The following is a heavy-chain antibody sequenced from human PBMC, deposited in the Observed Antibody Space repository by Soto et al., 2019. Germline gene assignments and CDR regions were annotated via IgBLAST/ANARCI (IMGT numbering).Heavy chain of an antibody. V-gene: IGHV4-31*03. CDR3: GRDAVTKRDFYYYGMDV. D-gene: IGHD4-4*01. CDR2: ISYSGST. J-gene: IGHJ6*02. CDR1: GGSIKNSGYY. Sequence: QVQLQESGPGLVNPSQTLSLTCTVSGGSIKNSGYYWSWIRQHPEKGLEWIGYISYSGSTDYAPSLKSRVTMSVDTSKNQFFLNLTSVTAADTAVYYCGRDAVTKRDFYYYGMDVWGRGTTVTVSS.